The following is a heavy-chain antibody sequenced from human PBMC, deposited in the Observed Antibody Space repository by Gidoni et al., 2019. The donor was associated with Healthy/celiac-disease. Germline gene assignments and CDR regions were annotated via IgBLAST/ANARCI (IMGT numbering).Heavy chain of an antibody. Sequence: QVQLQESGPGLVKPSETLSLTCTVPGVSISSYYWRWIRQPPAKGLEWIGYIYYSGSTNYNPSLKSRVTITVDTSKNQFALKLSSVTAADTAEYYCARHYVWGSYRYTYWFDPWGQGTLVTVSS. CDR3: ARHYVWGSYRYTYWFDP. J-gene: IGHJ5*02. CDR1: GVSISSYY. D-gene: IGHD3-16*02. CDR2: IYYSGST. V-gene: IGHV4-59*08.